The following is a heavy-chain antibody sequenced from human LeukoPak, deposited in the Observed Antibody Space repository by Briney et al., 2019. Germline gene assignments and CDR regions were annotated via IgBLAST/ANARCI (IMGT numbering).Heavy chain of an antibody. CDR1: GGSINSYY. D-gene: IGHD2-2*01. CDR2: IYTSGST. V-gene: IGHV4-4*07. J-gene: IGHJ6*03. Sequence: SETLSLTCSVSGGSINSYYWSWIRQPAGKGLEWIGRIYTSGSTNYTPSLKSRVTMSVDTSKNQFSLKLSPVTAADTAVYYCAREWAPYCSSTSCYGLGYYYYYMDVWGKGTTVTVSS. CDR3: AREWAPYCSSTSCYGLGYYYYYMDV.